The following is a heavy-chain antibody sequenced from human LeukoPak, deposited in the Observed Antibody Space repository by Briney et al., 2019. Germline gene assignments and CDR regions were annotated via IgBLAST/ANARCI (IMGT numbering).Heavy chain of an antibody. CDR1: GFTFSSYW. D-gene: IGHD1-26*01. CDR3: AKERGPGWELLLAFDI. CDR2: IKQDGSEK. Sequence: GGSLRLSCAASGFTFSSYWMSWVRQAPGKGLEWVANIKQDGSEKYYVDSVKGRFTISRDNSKNTLYLQMNSLRAEDTAVYYCAKERGPGWELLLAFDIWGQGTMVTVSS. J-gene: IGHJ3*02. V-gene: IGHV3-7*03.